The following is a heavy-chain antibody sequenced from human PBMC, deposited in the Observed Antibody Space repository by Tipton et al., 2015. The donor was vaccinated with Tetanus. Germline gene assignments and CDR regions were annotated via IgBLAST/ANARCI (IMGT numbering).Heavy chain of an antibody. J-gene: IGHJ3*01. CDR1: GGSTSNYY. CDR3: ARGDVYYHDGSGFYAFDV. D-gene: IGHD3-22*01. V-gene: IGHV4-4*07. CDR2: IYVTGAT. Sequence: TLSLTCSVSGGSTSNYYWNWIRQPAGKGLEWIGRIYVTGATNHSPALQSRVTMPIDRAKNQLSLTLTSVTAADAAMYYCARGDVYYHDGSGFYAFDVWGRGTMVAVSS.